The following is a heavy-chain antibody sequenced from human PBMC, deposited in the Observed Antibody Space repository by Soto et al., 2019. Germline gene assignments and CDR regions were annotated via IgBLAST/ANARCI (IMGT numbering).Heavy chain of an antibody. CDR3: ASPQYDRSGDFAS. D-gene: IGHD3-22*01. J-gene: IGHJ4*02. Sequence: GALRVYCVASGCPLSSDRKNWVRPVPWTGLAWVACISSARSETWYADSVKGRCLIARDNSPNTLYLQMNSLRTEDTAVYYCASPQYDRSGDFASWSQGSRVTVSS. V-gene: IGHV3-21*01. CDR1: GCPLSSDR. CDR2: ISSARSET.